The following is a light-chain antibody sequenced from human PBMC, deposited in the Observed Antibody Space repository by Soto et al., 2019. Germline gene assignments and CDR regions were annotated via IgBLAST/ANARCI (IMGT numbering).Light chain of an antibody. CDR3: HQHGGSPET. J-gene: IGKJ1*01. V-gene: IGKV3-15*01. CDR2: GAS. CDR1: QSVSTN. Sequence: EIVMTQSPHTLSVSPGARVTLSCRTSQSVSTNLAWCQQKPGQAPRLLIYGASNKATGIPDRFSGSGAGTEFILTISGLEPEDSGIYHCHQHGGSPETFGQGTKVDIK.